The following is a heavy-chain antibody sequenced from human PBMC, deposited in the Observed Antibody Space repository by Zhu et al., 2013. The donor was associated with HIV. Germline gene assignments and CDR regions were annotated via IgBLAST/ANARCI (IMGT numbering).Heavy chain of an antibody. V-gene: IGHV4-39*07. Sequence: QVQLQESGPGLVKPSETLSLTCTVSGGSISSSTYYWGWIRQPPGKGLEWIGSIYYSGTAYYNPSLKSRVTISLDTSKNQFSLKLSSVTAADTAVYYCARGVQYFQHWGQGTLVTVSS. CDR1: GGSISSSTYY. CDR3: ARGVQYFQH. J-gene: IGHJ1*01. D-gene: IGHD3-16*01. CDR2: IYYSGTA.